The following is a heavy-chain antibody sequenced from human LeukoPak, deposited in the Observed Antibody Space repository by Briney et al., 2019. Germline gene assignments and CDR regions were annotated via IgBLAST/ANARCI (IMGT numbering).Heavy chain of an antibody. CDR2: IKSKTDGGTT. CDR3: TSLEYYYGSSANY. CDR1: GFTFSNAW. V-gene: IGHV3-15*01. D-gene: IGHD3-22*01. J-gene: IGHJ4*02. Sequence: GGSLRLSCAASGFTFSNAWMSWVRQAPGKGLEWVGRIKSKTDGGTTDYAAPVKGRFTISRDDSKNTLYLQMNSLKTEDTAVFYCTSLEYYYGSSANYWGQGTLVTVSS.